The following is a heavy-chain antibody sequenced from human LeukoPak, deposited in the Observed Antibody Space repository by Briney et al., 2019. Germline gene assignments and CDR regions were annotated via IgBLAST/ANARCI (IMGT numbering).Heavy chain of an antibody. CDR3: ARGGGLDV. V-gene: IGHV3-7*03. J-gene: IGHJ6*02. CDR2: INHNGNVN. Sequence: PGGPLRPSCAPSGFTFSSYWMNWARQPPGKGLEWVASINHNGNVNYYVDSVKGRFTISRDNAKNSLYLQMSNLRAEDTAVYFCARGGGLDVWGQGATVTVSS. D-gene: IGHD3-16*01. CDR1: GFTFSSYW.